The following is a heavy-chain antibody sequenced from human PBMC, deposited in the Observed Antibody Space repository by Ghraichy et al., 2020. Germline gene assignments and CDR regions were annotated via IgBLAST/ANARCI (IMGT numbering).Heavy chain of an antibody. V-gene: IGHV4-4*07. Sequence: SETLSLTCTVSGGSISNYYWSWVRQPAGKGLEYIGRIYSRWDTYYNPSLKSRVTISVDTSKNQFSLKLSSVTAADTAVYYCARDAYYFDTGGRYMFDYWGQGTLVTVSS. CDR1: GGSISNYY. CDR2: IYSRWDT. CDR3: ARDAYYFDTGGRYMFDY. J-gene: IGHJ4*02. D-gene: IGHD3-22*01.